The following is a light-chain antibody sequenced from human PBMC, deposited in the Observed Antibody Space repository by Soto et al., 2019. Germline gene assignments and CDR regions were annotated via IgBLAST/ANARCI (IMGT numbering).Light chain of an antibody. CDR3: QVWDSDSDHWV. Sequence: SYELTQPPSLSVAPGQTARISCGANNIGDQSVHWYQQRPGRASVVVIYDDTDRPSGIPERFSGSNSGNTATLTISGVEAGDEADFYCQVWDSDSDHWVFGGGTKLAVL. CDR2: DDT. J-gene: IGLJ3*02. CDR1: NIGDQS. V-gene: IGLV3-21*02.